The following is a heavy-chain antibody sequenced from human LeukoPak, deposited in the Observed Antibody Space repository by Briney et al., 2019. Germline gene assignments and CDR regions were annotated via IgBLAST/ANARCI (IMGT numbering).Heavy chain of an antibody. Sequence: ASVKVSCKASGYTFTSYAMNWVRQAPGQGLEWMGWINPNSGGTNYAQKFQGWVTMTRDTSISTAYMELSRLRSDDTAVYYCARDIAAAGSPYWYFDLWGRGTLVTVSS. CDR3: ARDIAAAGSPYWYFDL. CDR1: GYTFTSYA. CDR2: INPNSGGT. V-gene: IGHV1-2*04. D-gene: IGHD6-13*01. J-gene: IGHJ2*01.